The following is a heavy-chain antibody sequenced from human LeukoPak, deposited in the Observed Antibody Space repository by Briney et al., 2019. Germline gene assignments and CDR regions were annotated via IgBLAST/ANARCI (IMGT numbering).Heavy chain of an antibody. Sequence: PSETLSLTCAVSGDPINSIDWWSWVRQSPARGLEWIGEIYHSGGTNYNPSLKSRVTISVDKSKNHSSLKLTSVTAADTAVYFCVGNGYYALDYWGQGALATVAS. V-gene: IGHV4-4*02. D-gene: IGHD2/OR15-2a*01. CDR3: VGNGYYALDY. J-gene: IGHJ4*02. CDR2: IYHSGGT. CDR1: GDPINSIDW.